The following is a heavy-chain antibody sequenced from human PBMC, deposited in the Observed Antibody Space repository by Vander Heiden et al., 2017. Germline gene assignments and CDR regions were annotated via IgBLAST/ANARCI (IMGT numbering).Heavy chain of an antibody. Sequence: QVQLQESGPGPVKPAVTQSLTCTVSGGSITSHYWSWIRQPPGKGLEWIGYVYYSGSTNYNPSLKSRVTISVDTPKNQFSLKLSSVTAADTAVYYCARDSSYFEYWGQGTLVTVSS. CDR2: VYYSGST. V-gene: IGHV4-59*11. CDR1: GGSITSHY. CDR3: ARDSSYFEY. J-gene: IGHJ4*02.